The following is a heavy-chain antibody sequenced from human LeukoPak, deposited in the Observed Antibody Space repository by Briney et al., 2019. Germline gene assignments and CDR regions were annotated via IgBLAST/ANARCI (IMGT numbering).Heavy chain of an antibody. CDR1: GGSFSGYY. J-gene: IGHJ4*02. CDR3: ARDHGSGSPDDY. D-gene: IGHD3-10*01. Sequence: SETLSLTCAVYGGSFSGYYWSWIGQPPGKGLEWIGEINHSGSTNYNPSLKSRVTISVDTSENQFSLKLSSVTAADTAVYYCARDHGSGSPDDYWGQGTLVTVSS. V-gene: IGHV4-34*01. CDR2: INHSGST.